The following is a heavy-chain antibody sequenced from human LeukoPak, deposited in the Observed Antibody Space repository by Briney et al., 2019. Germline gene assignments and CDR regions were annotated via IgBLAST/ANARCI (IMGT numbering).Heavy chain of an antibody. V-gene: IGHV3-7*01. CDR3: ARVRATYDFWSGIDAFDI. D-gene: IGHD3-3*01. Sequence: GGSLRLSCAASGFTFSSYWMSWVRQAPGKGLEWVANIKQDGSEKYYVDSVKGRFTISRDNAKNSLYLQMNSLRAEDTAAYYCARVRATYDFWSGIDAFDIWGQGTMVTVSS. CDR1: GFTFSSYW. J-gene: IGHJ3*02. CDR2: IKQDGSEK.